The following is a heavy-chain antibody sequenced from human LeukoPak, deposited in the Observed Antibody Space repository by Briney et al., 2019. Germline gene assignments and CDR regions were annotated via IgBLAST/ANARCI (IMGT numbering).Heavy chain of an antibody. D-gene: IGHD6-6*01. Sequence: SETLSLTCTVSGGSISSGGYYWSWIRQPPGKGLEWIGYVYHSGSTYYNPSLKSRVTISVDRSKSQFSLKLSSVTAADTAVYYCARSDIAAPAFDYWGQGTLVTVSS. V-gene: IGHV4-30-2*01. CDR1: GGSISSGGYY. J-gene: IGHJ4*02. CDR3: ARSDIAAPAFDY. CDR2: VYHSGST.